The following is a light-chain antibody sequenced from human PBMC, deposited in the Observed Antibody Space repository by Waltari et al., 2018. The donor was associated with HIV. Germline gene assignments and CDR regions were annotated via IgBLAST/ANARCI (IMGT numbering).Light chain of an antibody. CDR2: SAS. V-gene: IGKV3-20*01. Sequence: IVLTQSPGTLSLSPGERATFSCRASQSVSSDLAWYHQRPGQAPRLLIYSASTRATGIPDRFSGSGFGTDFTLTINSLEPEDSAVYYCQHYTSSPTWTFGQGTKVEIK. CDR3: QHYTSSPTWT. J-gene: IGKJ1*01. CDR1: QSVSSD.